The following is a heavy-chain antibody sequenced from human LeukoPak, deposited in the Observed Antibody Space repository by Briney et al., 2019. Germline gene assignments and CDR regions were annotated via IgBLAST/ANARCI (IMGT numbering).Heavy chain of an antibody. CDR2: IYASGST. V-gene: IGHV4-4*07. Sequence: PSETLSLTCTVSGGSISGYYWSWIRQPAGKGLEWIGRIYASGSTNYNPSLKSRVTISVDKSKNQFSLNLSSVTAADTAVYYCAKVGGWYGSFYFDYWGQGTLVTVSS. J-gene: IGHJ4*02. CDR3: AKVGGWYGSFYFDY. D-gene: IGHD6-19*01. CDR1: GGSISGYY.